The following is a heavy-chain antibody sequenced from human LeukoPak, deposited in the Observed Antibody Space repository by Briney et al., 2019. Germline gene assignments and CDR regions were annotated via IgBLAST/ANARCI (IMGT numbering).Heavy chain of an antibody. CDR2: ISGSGGST. D-gene: IGHD3-22*01. Sequence: GGSLRLSCAASGFTFSSYAMSWVRQAPGKGLEWVSAISGSGGSTYYADSVKGRFTISRDNSKNTLYLQMNSLRAEDTAVYYCAKEWKRITMIVVVEDNYWGQGTLVTVSS. V-gene: IGHV3-23*01. CDR1: GFTFSSYA. J-gene: IGHJ4*02. CDR3: AKEWKRITMIVVVEDNY.